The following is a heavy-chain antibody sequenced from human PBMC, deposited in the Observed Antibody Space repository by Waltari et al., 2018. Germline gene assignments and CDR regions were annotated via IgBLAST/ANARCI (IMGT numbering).Heavy chain of an antibody. CDR2: IYSGGST. J-gene: IGHJ4*02. Sequence: EVQLLESGGGLVQPGGSLRLSCEASGFTFSSYAMSWVRQAPGKGLEWVSVIYSGGSTYYADSVKGRFTISRDNSKNTLYLQMNSLRAEDTAVYYCAIGISAFDYWGQGTLVTVSS. V-gene: IGHV3-23*03. CDR3: AIGISAFDY. CDR1: GFTFSSYA. D-gene: IGHD3-3*02.